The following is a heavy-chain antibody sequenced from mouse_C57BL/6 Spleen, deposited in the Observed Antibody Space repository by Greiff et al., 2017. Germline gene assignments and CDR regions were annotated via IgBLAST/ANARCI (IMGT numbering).Heavy chain of an antibody. Sequence: QVQLQQPGAELVRPGSSVKLSCKASGYTFTSYWMHWVKQRPIQGLEWIGNIDPSDSDTHYNQKFKDKATLTVDKSSSTAYMQLSSLTSEDSAVYYCAYGPDWYFDVWGTGTTVTVAS. CDR2: IDPSDSDT. D-gene: IGHD2-10*02. V-gene: IGHV1-52*01. J-gene: IGHJ1*03. CDR1: GYTFTSYW. CDR3: AYGPDWYFDV.